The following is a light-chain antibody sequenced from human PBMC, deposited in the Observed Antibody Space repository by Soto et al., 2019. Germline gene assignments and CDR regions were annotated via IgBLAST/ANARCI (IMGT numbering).Light chain of an antibody. J-gene: IGLJ3*02. CDR3: SSYTSRSGGV. CDR2: DVT. V-gene: IGLV2-14*01. CDR1: SSNVGAYND. Sequence: QSVLTQPASVSGSPGQSVTISCSGSSSNVGAYNDVSWYQRHPGKAPKLMIYDVTNRPSGVSNRFSGSKSGNTASLTISGLEDEDEDDYCWSSYTSRSGGVFGGGTKVTVL.